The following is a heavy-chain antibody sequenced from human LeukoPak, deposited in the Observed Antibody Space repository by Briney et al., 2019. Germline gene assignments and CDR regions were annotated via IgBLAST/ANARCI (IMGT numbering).Heavy chain of an antibody. CDR2: INHSGST. V-gene: IGHV4-34*01. Sequence: GSLRLSCAASGFTFNSYSMNWVRQPPGKGLEWIGEINHSGSTNYNPSLKSRVTISVDTSKNQFSLKLSSVTAADTAVYYCAREEVVAADGVYWGQGTLVTVSS. CDR3: AREEVVAADGVY. D-gene: IGHD2-15*01. J-gene: IGHJ4*02. CDR1: GFTFNSYS.